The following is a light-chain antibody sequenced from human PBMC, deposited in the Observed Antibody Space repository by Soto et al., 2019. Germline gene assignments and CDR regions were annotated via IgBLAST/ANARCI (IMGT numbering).Light chain of an antibody. CDR2: EGS. CDR1: SSDVGSYNL. J-gene: IGLJ2*01. V-gene: IGLV2-23*03. CDR3: CSYAGSSTFHVV. Sequence: QSALTQPASVSGSPGQSITISCTGTSSDVGSYNLVSWYQQHPGKAPKLMIYEGSKRPSGVSNRFSGSKSGNTASLTISWLQAEDEADYYCCSYAGSSTFHVVFGGGTKVTVL.